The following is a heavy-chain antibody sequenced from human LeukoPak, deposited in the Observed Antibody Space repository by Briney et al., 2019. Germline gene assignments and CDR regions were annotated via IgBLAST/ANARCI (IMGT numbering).Heavy chain of an antibody. J-gene: IGHJ5*02. V-gene: IGHV1-18*01. CDR3: ARGRWSRKTPYNWFDP. CDR1: GYAFTSYG. CDR2: ISAYNGNT. D-gene: IGHD2-15*01. Sequence: ASVKVSCKASGYAFTSYGISWVRQAPGQGLEWMGWISAYNGNTNYAQKLQGRVTMTTDTSTSTAYMELRSLRSDDTAVYYCARGRWSRKTPYNWFDPWGQGTLATVSS.